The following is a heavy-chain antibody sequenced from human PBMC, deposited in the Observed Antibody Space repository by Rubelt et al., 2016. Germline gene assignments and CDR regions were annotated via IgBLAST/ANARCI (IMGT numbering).Heavy chain of an antibody. D-gene: IGHD5-12*01. CDR2: IYYTGFT. Sequence: QVQLQESGPGLVKPSETLSLTCTVSGGSINSYYWSWIRQPPGKGLEWIGYIYYTGFTNFNPSLKSRVTISLDTSKNQFSLKLRSVTAADTAVYYCARDRTPSGYDSGMDVWGQGTTVTVSS. CDR3: ARDRTPSGYDSGMDV. V-gene: IGHV4-59*01. CDR1: GGSINSYY. J-gene: IGHJ6*02.